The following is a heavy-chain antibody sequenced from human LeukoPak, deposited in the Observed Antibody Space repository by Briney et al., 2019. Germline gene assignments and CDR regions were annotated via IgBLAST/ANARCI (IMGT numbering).Heavy chain of an antibody. CDR1: GFTVSSNY. J-gene: IGHJ6*02. Sequence: GGSLRLSCAASGFTVSSNYMSWVRQAPGKGLEWVSVIYSGGSTHYADSVKGRFTISRDNSKNTLYLQMNSLRAEDTAMYYCARERGYCSSTSCYDHYYGMDVWGQGTTVTVSS. CDR3: ARERGYCSSTSCYDHYYGMDV. CDR2: IYSGGST. D-gene: IGHD2-2*01. V-gene: IGHV3-53*01.